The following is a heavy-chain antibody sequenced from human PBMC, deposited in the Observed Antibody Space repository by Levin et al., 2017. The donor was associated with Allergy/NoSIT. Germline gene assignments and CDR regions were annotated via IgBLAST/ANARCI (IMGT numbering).Heavy chain of an antibody. CDR1: GFSLSTSGVG. CDR3: AHSGQQVVLRY. J-gene: IGHJ4*02. Sequence: VSGPTLVKPTQTLTLTCTFSGFSLSTSGVGVGWIRQPPGKALEWLALIYWDDDKRYSPSLKSRLTITKDTSKNQVGRTMTKMEPVDTATYYCAHSGQQVVLRYWGQGTLVTVSS. V-gene: IGHV2-5*02. CDR2: IYWDDDK. D-gene: IGHD6-13*01.